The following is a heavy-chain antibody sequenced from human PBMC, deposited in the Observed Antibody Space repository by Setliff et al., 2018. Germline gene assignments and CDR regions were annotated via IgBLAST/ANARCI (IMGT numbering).Heavy chain of an antibody. CDR3: AISTLSICSGGSCPNVFDV. J-gene: IGHJ3*01. CDR1: GHIFNSYG. D-gene: IGHD2-15*01. Sequence: ASVKVSCKASGHIFNSYGISWVRQAPGKGLEWVGWISSYNDVTTYAQRFQGRVTLTKDTSTSAAYMELRSLRSDDSAIYYCAISTLSICSGGSCPNVFDVWGPGTLVTVSS. V-gene: IGHV1-18*01. CDR2: ISSYNDVT.